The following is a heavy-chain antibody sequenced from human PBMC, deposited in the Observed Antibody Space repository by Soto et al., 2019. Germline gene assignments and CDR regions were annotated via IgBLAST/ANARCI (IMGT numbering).Heavy chain of an antibody. D-gene: IGHD1-26*01. CDR2: IIPIFGTA. V-gene: IGHV1-69*13. CDR3: ARVAPGSYNAFDI. CDR1: GGTFSSYA. Sequence: ASVKVSCKASGGTFSSYAISWVRQAPGQGLEWMGGIIPIFGTANYAQKFQVRVTITADESTSTAYMELSSLRSEDTAVYYCARVAPGSYNAFDIWGQGTMVTVSS. J-gene: IGHJ3*02.